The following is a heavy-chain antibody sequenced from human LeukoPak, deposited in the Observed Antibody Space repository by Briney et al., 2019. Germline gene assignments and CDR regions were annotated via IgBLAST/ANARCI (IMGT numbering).Heavy chain of an antibody. V-gene: IGHV4-34*01. CDR3: ARGYSSSWYNR. D-gene: IGHD6-13*01. Sequence: PSETLSLTCAVYGGSFSGYYWSWIRQPPGKGLEWIGEINHSGSTSYNPSLKSRVTISVDTSKNQFSLKLSSVTAADTAVYYCARGYSSSWYNRWGQGTLVTASS. J-gene: IGHJ5*02. CDR1: GGSFSGYY. CDR2: INHSGST.